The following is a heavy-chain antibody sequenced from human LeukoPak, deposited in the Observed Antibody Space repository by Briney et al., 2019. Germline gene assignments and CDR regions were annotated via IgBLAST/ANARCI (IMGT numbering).Heavy chain of an antibody. CDR2: ISFDGNNQ. CDR1: GFTFSSFG. CDR3: AKSHPPTVTTEEGEYLQH. Sequence: PGRSLRLSCAASGFTFSSFGMHWVRQAPGQGLEWVAVISFDGNNQYYADSVKGRFTIYRDNFKNTVYLQMNSLRAEETAVYYCAKSHPPTVTTEEGEYLQHWGQGTLVTVSS. D-gene: IGHD4-17*01. V-gene: IGHV3-30*18. J-gene: IGHJ1*01.